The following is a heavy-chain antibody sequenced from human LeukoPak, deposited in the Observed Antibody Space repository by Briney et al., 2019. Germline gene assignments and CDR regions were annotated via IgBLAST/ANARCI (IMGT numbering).Heavy chain of an antibody. CDR1: GFTVSSNY. CDR3: ARDVGAGIAAAFDY. CDR2: IYHNGGT. D-gene: IGHD6-13*01. V-gene: IGHV4-4*07. J-gene: IGHJ4*02. Sequence: GSLRLSCAASGFTVSSNYMSWVRQAPGKGLEWIGRIYHNGGTNDNPSLKSRVTMSVDTSKNQFSLKLTSVTAADTAVYYCARDVGAGIAAAFDYWGQGTLVTVSS.